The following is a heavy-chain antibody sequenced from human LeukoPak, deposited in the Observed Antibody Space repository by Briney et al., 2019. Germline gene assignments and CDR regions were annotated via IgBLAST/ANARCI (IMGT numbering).Heavy chain of an antibody. CDR3: ATDIIAAAGPDFDY. CDR2: ITNDGSST. D-gene: IGHD6-13*01. CDR1: GLTFSSHW. Sequence: GGSLRLSCAASGLTFSSHWMHWVRQAPGKGLVWVSRITNDGSSTTYADSVKGRFTISRDNAKNMLYLQVNSLRAEDTAVYYCATDIIAAAGPDFDYWGQGTLVTVSS. V-gene: IGHV3-74*01. J-gene: IGHJ4*02.